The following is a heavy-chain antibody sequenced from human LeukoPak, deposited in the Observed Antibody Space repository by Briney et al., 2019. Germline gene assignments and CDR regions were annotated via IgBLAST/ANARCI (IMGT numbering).Heavy chain of an antibody. J-gene: IGHJ6*03. CDR1: GGSISSYY. V-gene: IGHV4-59*01. Sequence: PSEALSLTCTVSGGSISSYYWSWIRQPPGEGLEWIGYIYYSGSTNYNPSLKSRVTISVDTSKNQFSLKLSSVTAADTAVYYCARGGPDYGNRYYYYYYMDVWGKGTTVTVSS. CDR2: IYYSGST. CDR3: ARGGPDYGNRYYYYYYMDV. D-gene: IGHD4-17*01.